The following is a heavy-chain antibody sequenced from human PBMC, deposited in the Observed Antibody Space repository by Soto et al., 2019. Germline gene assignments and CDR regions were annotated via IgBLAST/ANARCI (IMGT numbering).Heavy chain of an antibody. Sequence: VASVKVSCKASGYTFTGYYMHWVRQAPGQGLEWMGWINPNSGGTNYAQKFQGWVTMTRDTSISTAYMELSRLRSDDTAVYYCARAWYSYGPYYFDYWGQGTLVTVSS. CDR1: GYTFTGYY. D-gene: IGHD5-18*01. V-gene: IGHV1-2*04. CDR3: ARAWYSYGPYYFDY. CDR2: INPNSGGT. J-gene: IGHJ4*02.